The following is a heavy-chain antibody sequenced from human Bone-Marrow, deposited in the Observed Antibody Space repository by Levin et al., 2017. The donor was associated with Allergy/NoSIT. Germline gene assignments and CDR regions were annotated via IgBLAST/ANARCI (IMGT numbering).Heavy chain of an antibody. CDR1: GYTFTDHY. J-gene: IGHJ6*02. CDR2: INPNSGNT. V-gene: IGHV1-2*02. Sequence: ASVKVSCKAFGYTFTDHYIHWVRQAPGQGLEYMGRINPNSGNTDYAQKYQGRVTMTRDTSSTTVYLELSRLASDDTAVYYCARDKPRDSWKQIYNFFGMDVWGQGTTVIVSS. D-gene: IGHD1-20*01. CDR3: ARDKPRDSWKQIYNFFGMDV.